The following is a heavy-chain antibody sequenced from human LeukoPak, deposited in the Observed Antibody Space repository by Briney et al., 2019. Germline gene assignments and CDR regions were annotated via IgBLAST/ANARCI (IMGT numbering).Heavy chain of an antibody. J-gene: IGHJ3*02. V-gene: IGHV4-34*01. CDR1: GGSFSGYY. Sequence: SETLSLTCAVYGGSFSGYYWSWIRQPPGKGLEWIGEINHSGSTNYNPSLKSRVTISVDTSKNQFSLKLSSVTAADTAVYYCARYGRMATRRKGAFDIWGQGTMVTVSS. D-gene: IGHD5-24*01. CDR3: ARYGRMATRRKGAFDI. CDR2: INHSGST.